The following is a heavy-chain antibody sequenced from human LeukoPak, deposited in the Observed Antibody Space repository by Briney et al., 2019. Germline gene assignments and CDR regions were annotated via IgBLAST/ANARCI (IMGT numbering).Heavy chain of an antibody. Sequence: GGSLGPSCAASGFTVSSTYLTWVRQAPGKGLEWLSVIYSGGYTYYADSVKGRFFISRDISENMVYLQMNSLSVEDTAVYFCARGRPAHYFDSWGPGTLVTVS. J-gene: IGHJ4*02. CDR1: GFTVSSTY. V-gene: IGHV3-66*01. CDR2: IYSGGYT. D-gene: IGHD6-6*01. CDR3: ARGRPAHYFDS.